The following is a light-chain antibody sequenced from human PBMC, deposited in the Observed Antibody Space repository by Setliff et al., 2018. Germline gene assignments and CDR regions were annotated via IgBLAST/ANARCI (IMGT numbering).Light chain of an antibody. CDR1: SSDIGGYNF. Sequence: QSALAQPASVSGSPGQSITISCTGTSSDIGGYNFVSWYQQHPGKAPQLIIYDVTHRPSGVSHRFSGSKSGNTASLTISWLQAEDEADYYCSSYTTSSLRVFGGGTKSPS. J-gene: IGLJ2*01. CDR2: DVT. CDR3: SSYTTSSLRV. V-gene: IGLV2-14*01.